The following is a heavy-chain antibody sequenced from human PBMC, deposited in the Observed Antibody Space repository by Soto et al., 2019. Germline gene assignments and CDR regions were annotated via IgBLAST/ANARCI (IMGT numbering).Heavy chain of an antibody. D-gene: IGHD6-6*01. Sequence: PGGSLRLSCAASGFTFSSYARSWVRQAPGKGLEWVSAISGSGGSTYYADSVKGRFTISRDNSKNTLYLQMNSLRAEDTAVYYCAKDGSDSSSSRGRWFDPWGQGTLVTVSS. CDR2: ISGSGGST. CDR3: AKDGSDSSSSRGRWFDP. V-gene: IGHV3-23*01. CDR1: GFTFSSYA. J-gene: IGHJ5*02.